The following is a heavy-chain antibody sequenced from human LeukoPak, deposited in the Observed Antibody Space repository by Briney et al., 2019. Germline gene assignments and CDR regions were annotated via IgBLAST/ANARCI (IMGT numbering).Heavy chain of an antibody. CDR3: ARVIYSGWEGELSD. Sequence: GGSLRLSGAASGFTFSSYLMHWVRQAPGKRLVWVTRINSDGSTTSYADSVMGRFTISRDNAKNTLYLQMNSLRAEDTAVYYCARVIYSGWEGELSDWGQGTLVTVSS. CDR2: INSDGSTT. CDR1: GFTFSSYL. D-gene: IGHD6-19*01. J-gene: IGHJ4*02. V-gene: IGHV3-74*01.